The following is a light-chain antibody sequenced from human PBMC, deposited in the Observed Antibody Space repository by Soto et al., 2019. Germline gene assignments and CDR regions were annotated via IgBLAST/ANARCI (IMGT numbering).Light chain of an antibody. CDR1: SSDVGGYNY. V-gene: IGLV2-11*01. CDR2: DVS. CDR3: CSYGGSYTYV. Sequence: QSALTQPRSVSGSPGQSVTISCTGTSSDVGGYNYVSWYQQHPGKAPKLMIYDVSKRPSGVPDRFSGSKSGKTASLPISGLQAEDEADYYCCSYGGSYTYVFGTGTKLTVL. J-gene: IGLJ1*01.